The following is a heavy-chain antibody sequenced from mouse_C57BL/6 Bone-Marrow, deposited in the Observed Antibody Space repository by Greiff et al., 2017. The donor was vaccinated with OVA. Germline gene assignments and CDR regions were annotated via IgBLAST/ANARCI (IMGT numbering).Heavy chain of an antibody. V-gene: IGHV1-42*01. J-gene: IGHJ1*03. CDR3: ARTLYYDYSHWYFDV. Sequence: VQLQQSGPELVKPGASVKISCKASGYSFTGYYMNWVKQSPEKSLEWIGEISPSTGGTTYNQKFKAKATLTVDKSSSTAYMQLKSLTSEDSAVYYCARTLYYDYSHWYFDVWGTGTTVTVSS. CDR2: ISPSTGGT. D-gene: IGHD2-4*01. CDR1: GYSFTGYY.